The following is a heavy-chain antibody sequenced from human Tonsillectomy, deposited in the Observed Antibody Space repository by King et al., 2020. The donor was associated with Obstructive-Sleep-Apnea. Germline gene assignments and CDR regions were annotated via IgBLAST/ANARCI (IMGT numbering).Heavy chain of an antibody. CDR3: ARDYGYTSGWSFDY. CDR1: GFTFSSYW. Sequence: VQLVESGGGLVQPGGSLRLSCAASGFTFSSYWMHWVRQVPGKGLEWVSRINSDGISTTYADSVKGRFTSSRDNAKNTMYLQMNSLIDEDMGVYYCARDYGYTSGWSFDYWGQGTQVTVSS. V-gene: IGHV3-74*01. D-gene: IGHD6-19*01. CDR2: INSDGIST. J-gene: IGHJ4*02.